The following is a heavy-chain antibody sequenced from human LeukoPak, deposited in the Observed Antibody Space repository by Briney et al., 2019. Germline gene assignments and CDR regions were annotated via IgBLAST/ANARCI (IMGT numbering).Heavy chain of an antibody. Sequence: SETLSLTCTVSGGSISSSSYYWGWIRQPPGKGLEWIGEINHSGSTNYNPSLKSRVTISVDTSKNQFSLKLSSVTAADTAVYYCARGYMWGYSYGYAHDYWGQGTLVTVSS. CDR1: GGSISSSSYY. CDR3: ARGYMWGYSYGYAHDY. D-gene: IGHD5-18*01. CDR2: INHSGST. J-gene: IGHJ4*02. V-gene: IGHV4-39*07.